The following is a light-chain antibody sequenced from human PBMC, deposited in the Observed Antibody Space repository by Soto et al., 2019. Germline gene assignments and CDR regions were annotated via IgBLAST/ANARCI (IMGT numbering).Light chain of an antibody. CDR3: QTYNSDPLLS. CDR1: QGISNY. J-gene: IGKJ3*01. V-gene: IGKV1-27*01. Sequence: DIQMTQSPSSLSASVGDRVTITCRASQGISNYLAWYQQKPGKVPKLLIYAASTLQSGVPSRFSGSRSGTDVTVTISSLQPEDVATYYCQTYNSDPLLSCGPATKADIK. CDR2: AAS.